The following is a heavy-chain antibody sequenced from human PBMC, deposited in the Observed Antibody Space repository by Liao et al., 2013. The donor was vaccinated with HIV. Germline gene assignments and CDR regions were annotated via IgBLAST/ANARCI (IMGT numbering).Heavy chain of an antibody. J-gene: IGHJ1*01. CDR1: GGSISNYY. Sequence: QVQLQESGPGLVNPSETLSLTCTVSGGSISNYYWSWIRQLAGKGLEWIGRIHPSGSTNYNPSLKSRVTMSVDTSKNQFSLKLSSVTAADTAVYYCARDKGYDFWSGLSGMSAEYFQHWGQGTLVTVSS. CDR2: IHPSGST. D-gene: IGHD3-3*01. V-gene: IGHV4-4*07. CDR3: ARDKGYDFWSGLSGMSAEYFQH.